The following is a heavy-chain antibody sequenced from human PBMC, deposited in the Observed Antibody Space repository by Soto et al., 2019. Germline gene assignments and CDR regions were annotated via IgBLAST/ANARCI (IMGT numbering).Heavy chain of an antibody. J-gene: IGHJ6*02. Sequence: SETLSLTCTVSGGSISGYYWSWIRQPPGKGLEWIGYIYYSGSTNYNPSLKSRVTISVDTSKNQFSLKLSSVAAADTAVYYCARDSSSSWYGPTGYYGMDVWGQGTTVTVSS. D-gene: IGHD6-13*01. CDR2: IYYSGST. V-gene: IGHV4-59*01. CDR3: ARDSSSSWYGPTGYYGMDV. CDR1: GGSISGYY.